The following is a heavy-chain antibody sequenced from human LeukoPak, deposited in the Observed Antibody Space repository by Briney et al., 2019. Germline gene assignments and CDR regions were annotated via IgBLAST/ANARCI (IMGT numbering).Heavy chain of an antibody. D-gene: IGHD6-13*01. CDR2: ISSSGSTI. J-gene: IGHJ5*02. V-gene: IGHV3-11*01. Sequence: GGSLRLSCAASGFTFSDYYMSWIRQAPGKGLEWVSCISSSGSTIYYADSVKGRFTISRDNAKNSLYLQMNSLRAEDTAVYYCARVQSGSGSAAGANWFDPWGQGTLVTVSS. CDR1: GFTFSDYY. CDR3: ARVQSGSGSAAGANWFDP.